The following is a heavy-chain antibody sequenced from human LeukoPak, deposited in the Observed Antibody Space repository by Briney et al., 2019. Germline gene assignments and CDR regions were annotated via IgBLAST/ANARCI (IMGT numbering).Heavy chain of an antibody. V-gene: IGHV1-69-2*01. CDR1: GYTFTDYY. D-gene: IGHD3-16*01. CDR3: AIGPSLILV. Sequence: ASVKISCKVSGYTFTDYYMHWVQQAPGKGREWMGRVDPEDGETIYAEKFQGRVTITADTTTDTAYMELSSLRSEDTAVYYCAIGPSLILVWGKGTTVTVSS. CDR2: VDPEDGET. J-gene: IGHJ6*04.